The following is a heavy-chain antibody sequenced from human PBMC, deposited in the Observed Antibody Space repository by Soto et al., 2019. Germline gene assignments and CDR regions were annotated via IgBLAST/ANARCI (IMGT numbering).Heavy chain of an antibody. D-gene: IGHD3-10*01. Sequence: EVQLLESGGGLVQPGGSLRLSCEASGFTFNNYAMSWGRKAPGKGLEWVSAISGGGDTTSYADSVKGRFTVSRDGSKNTLYLQMNSLRAEDTAVYYCAKGRGGSGSLTPRVDFWGQGTLVTVSS. J-gene: IGHJ4*02. V-gene: IGHV3-23*01. CDR3: AKGRGGSGSLTPRVDF. CDR2: ISGGGDTT. CDR1: GFTFNNYA.